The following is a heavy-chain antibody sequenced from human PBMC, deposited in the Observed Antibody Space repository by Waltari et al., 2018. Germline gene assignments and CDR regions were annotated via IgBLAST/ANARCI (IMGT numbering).Heavy chain of an antibody. CDR2: IIPIFGTA. Sequence: QVQLVQSGAEVKKPGDSVKVSCKASGGNVSSYAISWVRQAPGQGLEWMGGIIPIFGTANYAQKCQGSVTITTDESTSTAYMELSSLRSEDTAVYYCARPGIASFYYYYGMDVWGQGTTVTVSS. V-gene: IGHV1-69*05. D-gene: IGHD6-13*01. CDR1: GGNVSSYA. CDR3: ARPGIASFYYYYGMDV. J-gene: IGHJ6*02.